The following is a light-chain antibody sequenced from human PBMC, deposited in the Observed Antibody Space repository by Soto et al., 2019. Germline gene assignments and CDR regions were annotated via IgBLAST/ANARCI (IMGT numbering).Light chain of an antibody. CDR3: QQRINWPLT. CDR1: QSVSSS. CDR2: DAS. Sequence: VLTQSPATLSLSPGERATLSCSASQSVSSSLAWYQQRSGQAPRLLIYDASNKATGIPAKFSGSGSGTDFTLTISSLDPEDFAVYYCQQRINWPLTSGGGTKVQIK. J-gene: IGKJ4*01. V-gene: IGKV3-11*01.